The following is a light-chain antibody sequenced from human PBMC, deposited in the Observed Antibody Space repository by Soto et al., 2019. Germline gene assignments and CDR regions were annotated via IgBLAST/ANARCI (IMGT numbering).Light chain of an antibody. CDR3: QQYGSTPT. CDR1: QSLSTRY. J-gene: IGKJ5*01. CDR2: GAS. Sequence: EIVLTQSPGTLSLFPGERATLSCRASQSLSTRYLAWYHQKPGQAPRLLIYGASSRATGIRDRFSGSGSGTAFTLTTASLEPEDFAVYYCQQYGSTPTFGQGTRLYIK. V-gene: IGKV3-20*01.